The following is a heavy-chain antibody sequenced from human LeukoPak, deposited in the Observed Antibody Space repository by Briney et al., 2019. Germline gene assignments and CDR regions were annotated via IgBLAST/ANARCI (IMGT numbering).Heavy chain of an antibody. V-gene: IGHV6-1*01. J-gene: IGHJ6*02. CDR2: TYYRSKWYN. D-gene: IGHD1-26*01. CDR3: ARDKSGSYYEYYYYYGMDV. CDR1: GDSVSSNSVA. Sequence: SQTLSLTCAISGDSVSSNSVAWNWIRQSPSRGLEWLGRTYYRSKWYNDYAVSVKSRITINPDTSKNQFSLQLNSVTPEDTAVYYCARDKSGSYYEYYYYYGMDVWGQGTTVTVSS.